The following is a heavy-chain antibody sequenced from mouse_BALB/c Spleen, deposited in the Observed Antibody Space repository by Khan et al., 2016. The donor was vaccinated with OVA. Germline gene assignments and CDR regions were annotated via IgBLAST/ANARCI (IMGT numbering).Heavy chain of an antibody. CDR3: ARGDGYSVYFDY. V-gene: IGHV1-81*01. CDR2: IYPGSDTA. CDR1: GYTFTYYV. Sequence: QVQLQQSGPELVKPGASVKMSCQASGYTFTYYVITWVKQRTGQGLEWLGEIYPGSDTAYYNERFKGQVTLTEDKSSNTTHMQLSSLTSEDSAVYFCARGDGYSVYFDYWGQGTTLTVSS. D-gene: IGHD2-3*01. J-gene: IGHJ2*01.